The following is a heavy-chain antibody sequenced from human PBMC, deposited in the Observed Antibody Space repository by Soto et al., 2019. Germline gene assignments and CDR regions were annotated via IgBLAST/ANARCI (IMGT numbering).Heavy chain of an antibody. CDR1: GGSISSYY. CDR3: ARSTSNDAFDI. Sequence: SETLSLTCTVSGGSISSYYWSWIRQPPGKGLEWIGYIYYSGSTNYNPSLKSRVTISVDTSKNQFSLKLISVTAADTAVYYCARSTSNDAFDIWGQGTMVTVSS. CDR2: IYYSGST. J-gene: IGHJ3*02. V-gene: IGHV4-59*01.